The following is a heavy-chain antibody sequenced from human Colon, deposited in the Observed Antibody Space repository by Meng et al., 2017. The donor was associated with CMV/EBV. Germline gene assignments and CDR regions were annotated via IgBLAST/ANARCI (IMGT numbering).Heavy chain of an antibody. V-gene: IGHV3-23*01. CDR2: ISASGGST. Sequence: GVLRLSCAASGFPFTEFAMTWVRQAPGKGLEWVSGISASGGSTYYADSVKGRFTVSRDNGKNTQYLQINSLTVEDTATYYCVTWLGDPFVDYWGQGTLVTVSS. D-gene: IGHD3-10*01. CDR1: GFPFTEFA. CDR3: VTWLGDPFVDY. J-gene: IGHJ4*02.